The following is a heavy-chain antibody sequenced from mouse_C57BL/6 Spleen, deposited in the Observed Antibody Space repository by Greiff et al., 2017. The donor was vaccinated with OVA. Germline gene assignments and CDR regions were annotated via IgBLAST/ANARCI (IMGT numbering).Heavy chain of an antibody. D-gene: IGHD1-1*01. V-gene: IGHV5-6*01. Sequence: EVKVVESGGDLVKPGGSLKLSCAASGFTFSSYGMSWVRQTPDKRLEWVATISSGGSYTYYPDSVKGRFTISRDNAKNTLYLQMSSLKSEDTAMYYCARHEHYSSSYEGAMDYWGQGTSVTVSS. CDR3: ARHEHYSSSYEGAMDY. CDR1: GFTFSSYG. CDR2: ISSGGSYT. J-gene: IGHJ4*01.